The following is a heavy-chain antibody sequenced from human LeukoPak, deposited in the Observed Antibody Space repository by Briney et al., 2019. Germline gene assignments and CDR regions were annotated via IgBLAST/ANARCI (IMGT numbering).Heavy chain of an antibody. CDR2: ISAYNGNT. Sequence: ASVKVSCKASGYTFTSYGISWVRQAPGQGPEGMGWISAYNGNTNYAQKLQGRVTMTTDTSTSTAYMELRSLRSDDTAVYYCARDPSSGWYGYYYYYMDVWGKGTTVTVSS. D-gene: IGHD6-19*01. CDR3: ARDPSSGWYGYYYYYMDV. V-gene: IGHV1-18*01. J-gene: IGHJ6*03. CDR1: GYTFTSYG.